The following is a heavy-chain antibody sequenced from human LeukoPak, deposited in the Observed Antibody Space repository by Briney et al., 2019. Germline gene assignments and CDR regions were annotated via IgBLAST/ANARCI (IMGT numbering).Heavy chain of an antibody. V-gene: IGHV3-74*01. J-gene: IGHJ4*02. D-gene: IGHD4-17*01. Sequence: AGGSLRLSCAASGFTFSSYWMHWVRQAPGKGLVWVSRINSDGSSTSYADSVKGRFTISRDNAKNTLYLQMNSLRAEDTAVYYCAKPPDPGDYAPFDYWGQGTLVTVSS. CDR1: GFTFSSYW. CDR2: INSDGSST. CDR3: AKPPDPGDYAPFDY.